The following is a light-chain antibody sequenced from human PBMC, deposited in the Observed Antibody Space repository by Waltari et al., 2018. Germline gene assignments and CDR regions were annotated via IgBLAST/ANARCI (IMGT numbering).Light chain of an antibody. V-gene: IGLV2-11*01. CDR2: EVS. CDR3: YSYAATYSI. Sequence: QSALTQPRPVSGSPGQSVTLSCTGSISDVGRSDSSSWYQQRPGKPPQPLISEVSQRPSGVPDRFSGSKSGNTASLTISGLQADDEADYYCYSYAATYSIVGGGTKLTVL. CDR1: ISDVGRSDS. J-gene: IGLJ2*01.